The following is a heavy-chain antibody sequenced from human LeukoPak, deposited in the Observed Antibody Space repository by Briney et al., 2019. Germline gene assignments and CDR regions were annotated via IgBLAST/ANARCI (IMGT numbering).Heavy chain of an antibody. D-gene: IGHD6-13*01. CDR1: GGSISSSSYY. CDR3: ARDQGGNSSSWSPFDP. J-gene: IGHJ5*02. CDR2: IYYSGST. V-gene: IGHV4-39*07. Sequence: SETLSLTCTVSGGSISSSSYYWGWIRQPPGKGLEWIGSIYYSGSTYYNPSLKSRVTISVDTSKNQFSLKLSSVTAADTAVYYCARDQGGNSSSWSPFDPWGQGTLVTVSS.